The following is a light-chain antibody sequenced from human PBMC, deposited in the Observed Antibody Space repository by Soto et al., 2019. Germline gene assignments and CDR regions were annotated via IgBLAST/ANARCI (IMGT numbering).Light chain of an antibody. J-gene: IGKJ1*01. CDR1: QSVPSR. V-gene: IGKV3-20*01. CDR2: GAS. Sequence: EIVMTQSPATLSVSPGEDVTLSCRASQSVPSRIAWYQQKLGQAPRLLIYGASTRATGISERFSGSGSGTDFTLTISRLEPEDFAVYYCQQYLTSPKTFGQGTKVDIK. CDR3: QQYLTSPKT.